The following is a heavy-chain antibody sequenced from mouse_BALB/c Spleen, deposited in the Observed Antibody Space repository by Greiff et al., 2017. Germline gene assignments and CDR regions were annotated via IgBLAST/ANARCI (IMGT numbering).Heavy chain of an antibody. D-gene: IGHD2-14*01. V-gene: IGHV14-4*02. J-gene: IGHJ2*01. CDR1: GFNFNDYY. CDR3: DAGRYDGFDY. CDR2: IDPENGDT. Sequence: EVQLQQSGAELVRSGASVKLSCTASGFNFNDYYMHWVKQRPEQGLEWIGWIDPENGDTEYAPKFQGKATMTADTSSITAYLQLSSLTSEDTAVYYCDAGRYDGFDYWGQGTTVTVSA.